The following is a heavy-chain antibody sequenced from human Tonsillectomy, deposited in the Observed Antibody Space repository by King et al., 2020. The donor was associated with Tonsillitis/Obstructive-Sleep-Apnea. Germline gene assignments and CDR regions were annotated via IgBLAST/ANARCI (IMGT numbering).Heavy chain of an antibody. V-gene: IGHV1-18*01. CDR2: ISAYNSDT. Sequence: VQLVESGAEVKKPGASVKVSCKASGYTFTTYGISWVRQAPGQGLEWMGWISAYNSDTNYAQKLQDRVTMTTDTSTSTAYMEVRSLRSDDTAVYYCARDSRSHYYDTSGYYGFEYWGQGTLVTVSS. CDR1: GYTFTTYG. D-gene: IGHD3-22*01. J-gene: IGHJ4*02. CDR3: ARDSRSHYYDTSGYYGFEY.